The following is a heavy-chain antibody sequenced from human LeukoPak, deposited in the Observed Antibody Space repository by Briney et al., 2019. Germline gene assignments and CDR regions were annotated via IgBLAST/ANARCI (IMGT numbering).Heavy chain of an antibody. CDR1: GFTFSSFG. D-gene: IGHD1-26*01. CDR3: AREPVVGATTEGDY. Sequence: QSGGSLRLSCAASGFTFSSFGMHWVRQAPCKGLEWVAGISYDGSSKYYADSVKGRFTISRDNAKNSLYLQMNSLRAEDTAVYYCAREPVVGATTEGDYWGQGTLVTVSS. V-gene: IGHV3-30*03. J-gene: IGHJ4*02. CDR2: ISYDGSSK.